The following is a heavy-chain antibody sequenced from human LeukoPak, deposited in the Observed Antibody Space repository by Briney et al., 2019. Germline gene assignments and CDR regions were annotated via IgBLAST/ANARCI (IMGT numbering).Heavy chain of an antibody. D-gene: IGHD3-9*01. CDR2: IIPIFGTA. V-gene: IGHV1-69*05. Sequence: ASVKVSCKASGGTLSSYAISWVRQAPGQGLEWMGGIIPIFGTANYAQKFQGRVTITTDESTSTAYMELSSLRSEDTAVYYCARGGILTGYYYFDYWGQGTLVTVSS. CDR1: GGTLSSYA. J-gene: IGHJ4*02. CDR3: ARGGILTGYYYFDY.